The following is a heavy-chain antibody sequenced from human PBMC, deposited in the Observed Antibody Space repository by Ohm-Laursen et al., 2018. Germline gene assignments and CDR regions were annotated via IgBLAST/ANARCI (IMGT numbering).Heavy chain of an antibody. CDR2: IYYSGST. D-gene: IGHD6-13*01. J-gene: IGHJ4*02. CDR3: AAGYSSSWHYFDY. Sequence: SDTLSLTCTASGGSISSYYWSWIRQPPGKGLEWIGYIYYSGSTNYNPSLKSRVTISVDTSKNQFSLKLSSVTAADTAVYYCAAGYSSSWHYFDYWGQGTLVTVSS. V-gene: IGHV4-59*07. CDR1: GGSISSYY.